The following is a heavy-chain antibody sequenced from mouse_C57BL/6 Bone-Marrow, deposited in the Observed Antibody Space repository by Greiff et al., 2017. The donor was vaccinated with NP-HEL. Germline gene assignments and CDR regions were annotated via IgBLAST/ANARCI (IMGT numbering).Heavy chain of an antibody. Sequence: EVKLQESGPVLVKPGASVKMSCKASGYTFTDYYMNWVKQSHGKSLEWIGVINPYNGGTSYNQKFKGKATLTVDKSSSTAYMELNSLTSEDSAVYYCARRLSKYFDYWGQGTTLTVSS. CDR3: ARRLSKYFDY. CDR1: GYTFTDYY. D-gene: IGHD6-5*01. J-gene: IGHJ2*01. V-gene: IGHV1-19*01. CDR2: INPYNGGT.